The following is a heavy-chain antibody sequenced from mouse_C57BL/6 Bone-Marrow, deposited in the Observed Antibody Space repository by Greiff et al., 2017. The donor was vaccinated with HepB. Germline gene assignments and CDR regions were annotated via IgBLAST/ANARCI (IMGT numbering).Heavy chain of an antibody. J-gene: IGHJ3*01. V-gene: IGHV5-2*01. D-gene: IGHD1-1*01. CDR2: INSDGGST. CDR3: ARHDYYGSSEAY. Sequence: EVKVVESGGGLVQPGESLKLSCESNEYEFPSHDMSWVRKTPEKRLELVAAINSDGGSTYYPDTMERRVIISRDNTKKTLYLQMSSLRSEDTALYYGARHDYYGSSEAYWGQGTLVTVSA. CDR1: EYEFPSHD.